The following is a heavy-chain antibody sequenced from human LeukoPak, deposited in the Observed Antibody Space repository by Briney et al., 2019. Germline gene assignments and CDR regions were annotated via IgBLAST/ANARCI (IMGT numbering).Heavy chain of an antibody. V-gene: IGHV3-23*01. CDR2: ISGSGGST. D-gene: IGHD3-22*01. CDR1: GFTFSSYA. J-gene: IGHJ6*03. Sequence: GGSLRLSCAASGFTFSSYAMSWVRQAPGKGLEWVSAISGSGGSTYYADSVKGRFTISRDNSKNTLYLQMNSLRAEDTAVYYCAKVGHYYYYYYYMDVWGKGTTVTVSS. CDR3: AKVGHYYYYYYYMDV.